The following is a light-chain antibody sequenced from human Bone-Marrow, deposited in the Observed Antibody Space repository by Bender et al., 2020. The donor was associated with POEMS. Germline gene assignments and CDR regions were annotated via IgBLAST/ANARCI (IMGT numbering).Light chain of an antibody. J-gene: IGLJ1*01. Sequence: QSALTQPASVSGPPGPAIPIYCTRTSIDVGDYNSVSWYQLHPGKAPTLIIFDVSNRTSGVSNRFSASKSCNIASLTISGLQAEDEADYYCMSYTTSRRIFRTGTTITVL. CDR2: DVS. V-gene: IGLV2-14*01. CDR3: MSYTTSRRI. CDR1: SIDVGDYNS.